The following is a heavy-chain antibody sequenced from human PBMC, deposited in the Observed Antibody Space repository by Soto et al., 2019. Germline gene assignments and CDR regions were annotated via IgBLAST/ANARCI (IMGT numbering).Heavy chain of an antibody. CDR2: TKHKAASYTT. CDR1: GFTLSDHF. D-gene: IGHD4-4*01. V-gene: IGHV3-72*01. CDR3: VTLQFSRWFY. J-gene: IGHJ4*02. Sequence: QPXGSLILSCAAAGFTLSDHFMEWVRQAPGKGLEWVGRTKHKAASYTTDYAASVNGRFTISRDDSKNSLYLQMNSLKTEDTAMYYCVTLQFSRWFYWGLGTLVTVSS.